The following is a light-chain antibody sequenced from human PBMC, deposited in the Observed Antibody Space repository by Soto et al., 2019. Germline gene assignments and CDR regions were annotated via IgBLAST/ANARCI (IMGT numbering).Light chain of an antibody. Sequence: QSVLTQPASVSGSPGQSVTISCAGTSGDVGGYNYVSWYQQHPGKAPKLMIHAVTNRPSGVSNRFSGSKSGNTASLTISSLQAEDEADYYCCSYTGASTYVFGTGTKLTV. CDR1: SGDVGGYNY. V-gene: IGLV2-14*01. CDR2: AVT. J-gene: IGLJ1*01. CDR3: CSYTGASTYV.